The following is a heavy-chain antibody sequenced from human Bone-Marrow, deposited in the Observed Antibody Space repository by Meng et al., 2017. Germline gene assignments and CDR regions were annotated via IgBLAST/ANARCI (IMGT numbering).Heavy chain of an antibody. CDR3: ALGLGGTDSNWLYYFDY. CDR2: INAGSGNT. J-gene: IGHJ4*02. Sequence: QVQLVQSGAEAKRPGVSVKVSCRASGRTLTSHTLHWVRQAPGQRLEWMGWINAGSGNTKYSQKFQGRLIITRDTSASTGYMELSSLRSEDTAVYYCALGLGGTDSNWLYYFDYWGQGTLVTVSS. D-gene: IGHD6-13*01. V-gene: IGHV1-3*01. CDR1: GRTLTSHT.